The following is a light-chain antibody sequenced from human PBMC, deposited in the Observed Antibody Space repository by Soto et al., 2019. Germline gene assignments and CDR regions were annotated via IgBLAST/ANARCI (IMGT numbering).Light chain of an antibody. J-gene: IGLJ1*01. CDR2: EVT. CDR3: CSYGGSSTFPYV. V-gene: IGLV2-23*02. CDR1: SSDVGTYNL. Sequence: ALAQPASVSGSPEQSITISCTGTSSDVGTYNLVSWYQQHPGKAPKLIIYEVTERPSGISNRFSGSKFGNTASLTISGLLPEDEADYYCCSYGGSSTFPYVFGTGTKV.